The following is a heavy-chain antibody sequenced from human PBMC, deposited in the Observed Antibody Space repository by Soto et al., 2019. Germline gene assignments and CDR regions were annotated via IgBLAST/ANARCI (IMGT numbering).Heavy chain of an antibody. CDR3: ARTGWPQSSYYFDY. CDR2: INEDGSEK. CDR1: GFRFILFW. J-gene: IGHJ4*02. D-gene: IGHD3-16*01. Sequence: GWSLRLSCAASGFRFILFWMSWVRQTPGKGLEWVANINEDGSEKFFADSVKGRFTISRDNAKNSLSLQMNSLTADDTAVYYCARTGWPQSSYYFDYWGQGTLVTVSS. V-gene: IGHV3-7*03.